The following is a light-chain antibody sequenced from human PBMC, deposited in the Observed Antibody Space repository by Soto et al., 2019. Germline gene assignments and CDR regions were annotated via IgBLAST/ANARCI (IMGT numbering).Light chain of an antibody. CDR1: SGHSSYI. J-gene: IGLJ3*02. CDR2: LEGSGSY. Sequence: QAVVTQSSSASASLGSSVKLTCTLSSGHSSYIIAWHQQQPGKAPRYLMKLEGSGSYNKGSGVPDRFSGSSSGADRYLTISYRQFEDEADYYCETWDSNTWVFGGGTKLTVL. V-gene: IGLV4-60*02. CDR3: ETWDSNTWV.